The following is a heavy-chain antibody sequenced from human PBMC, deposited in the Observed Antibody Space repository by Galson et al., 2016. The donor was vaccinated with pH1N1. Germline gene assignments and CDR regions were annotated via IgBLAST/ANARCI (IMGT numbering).Heavy chain of an antibody. J-gene: IGHJ5*02. Sequence: SLRLSCAASGFIFSSYWMSWVRQAPEKGLEWVANIKQDGSEEYYVDSVKGRFTISRDNAKNSLYLQMNSLRAEDTALYYCVRDRRGVVVVVAAIPGWFDPWGQGTLVTVSS. CDR1: GFIFSSYW. CDR3: VRDRRGVVVVVAAIPGWFDP. CDR2: IKQDGSEE. D-gene: IGHD2-15*01. V-gene: IGHV3-7*01.